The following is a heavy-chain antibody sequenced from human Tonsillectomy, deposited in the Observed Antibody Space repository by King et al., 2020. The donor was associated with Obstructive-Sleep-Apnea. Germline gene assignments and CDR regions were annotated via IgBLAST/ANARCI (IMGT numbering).Heavy chain of an antibody. D-gene: IGHD4-17*01. CDR1: GYSISSGYY. CDR2: IYHSGST. CDR3: AREKDYGDLGRFDP. Sequence: VQLQESGPGLVKPSETLSLTCTVSGYSISSGYYWGWIRQPPGKGLEWIGTIYHSGSTYSSPSPKSRVTISVDTSKNHFSLKLRSVTAADTAVYYYAREKDYGDLGRFDPWGQGSLVTVSS. J-gene: IGHJ5*02. V-gene: IGHV4-38-2*02.